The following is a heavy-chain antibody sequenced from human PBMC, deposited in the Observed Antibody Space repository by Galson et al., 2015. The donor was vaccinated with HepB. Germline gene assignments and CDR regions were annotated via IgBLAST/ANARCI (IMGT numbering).Heavy chain of an antibody. CDR1: GGTFNSYA. D-gene: IGHD2-15*01. CDR3: ARYRGGHCSGGYCYGNYYYGMDV. V-gene: IGHV1-69*13. Sequence: SVKVSCKASGGTFNSYAISWVRQAPGQGLEWMGGIIPIFGTANYAQKFQGSVTITADESTSTAYMELSSLRSEDTAVYYCARYRGGHCSGGYCYGNYYYGMDVWGQGTTVTVSS. J-gene: IGHJ6*02. CDR2: IIPIFGTA.